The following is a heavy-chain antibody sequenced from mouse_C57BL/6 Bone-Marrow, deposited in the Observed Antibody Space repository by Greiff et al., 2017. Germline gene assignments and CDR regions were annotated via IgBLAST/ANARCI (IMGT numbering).Heavy chain of an antibody. CDR2: FYPGSGST. CDR1: GYTFTEYT. J-gene: IGHJ2*01. CDR3: ARHEWNDSLDY. D-gene: IGHD2-4*01. V-gene: IGHV1-62-2*01. Sequence: VQLQQSGAELVKPGASVKLSCKASGYTFTEYTIHWVKQRPGQGLEWIGWFYPGSGSTKYNEKFKGKAPLTAAQSSSTAYMELSSLTSEDSAVYFCARHEWNDSLDYWGQGTTLTVSS.